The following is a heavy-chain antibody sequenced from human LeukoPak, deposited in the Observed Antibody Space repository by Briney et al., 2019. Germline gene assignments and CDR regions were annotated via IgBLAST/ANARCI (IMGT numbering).Heavy chain of an antibody. CDR3: ARGYYDSSGYYYSFDY. CDR1: GGSISSYY. D-gene: IGHD3-22*01. Sequence: PSETLSLTCTVSGGSISSYYWSWLRQPAGKGLEWIGRIYTSGSTNYNPSLKSRVTMSVDTSKNQFSLKLSSVTAADTAVYYCARGYYDSSGYYYSFDYWGQGTLVTVSS. V-gene: IGHV4-4*07. J-gene: IGHJ4*02. CDR2: IYTSGST.